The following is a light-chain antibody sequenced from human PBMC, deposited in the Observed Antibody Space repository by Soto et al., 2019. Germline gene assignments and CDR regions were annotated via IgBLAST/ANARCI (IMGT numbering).Light chain of an antibody. J-gene: IGKJ1*01. V-gene: IGKV1-39*01. Sequence: IQMTQSPSSLSASVGDRVTISCRASQSVRTNLNWYQQEPGKAPKLLIYAASSLQSGVPSRFSGSGSGTDFTLTISSLQPEDFATYYCQQSYSTPTFGQGTKVDIK. CDR2: AAS. CDR1: QSVRTN. CDR3: QQSYSTPT.